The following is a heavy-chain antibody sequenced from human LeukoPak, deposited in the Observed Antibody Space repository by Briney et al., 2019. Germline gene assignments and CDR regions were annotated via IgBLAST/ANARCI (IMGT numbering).Heavy chain of an antibody. CDR1: GFTVNDNY. D-gene: IGHD1-26*01. Sequence: TGGSLRLSCAASGFTVNDNYISWVRQTPGKGREWVSVIYSGGSTYYADSVKGRFIISRDNSKNTLYLQMNSLRAEDTAVYYCARDNLGARGYFDYWGQGTLVTVSS. CDR3: ARDNLGARGYFDY. J-gene: IGHJ4*02. CDR2: IYSGGST. V-gene: IGHV3-53*01.